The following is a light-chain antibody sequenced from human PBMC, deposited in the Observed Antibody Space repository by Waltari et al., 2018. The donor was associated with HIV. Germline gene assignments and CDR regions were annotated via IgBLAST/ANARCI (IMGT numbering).Light chain of an antibody. Sequence: EIVMTQSPRTLSVSPGQRVTLSRRASQSISAKVAWYQQRPGQAPRPLIYEAATRPTGIPARFSGSGSGTEFTLTITSLQSEDFATYFCQQYDSGPRGITFGQGTMLEIK. CDR2: EAA. J-gene: IGKJ2*01. CDR1: QSISAK. CDR3: QQYDSGPRGIT. V-gene: IGKV3-15*01.